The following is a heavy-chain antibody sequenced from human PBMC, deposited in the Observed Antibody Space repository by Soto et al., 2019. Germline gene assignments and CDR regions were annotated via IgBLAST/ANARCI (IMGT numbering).Heavy chain of an antibody. D-gene: IGHD2-15*01. CDR2: IYYSGRT. V-gene: IGHV4-61*01. CDR1: GGSVSSTYYY. CDR3: ARGGYSGRLYYFAY. Sequence: PSETLSLTCFVSGGSVSSTYYYWSWIRQPPGKGLEWIGYIYYSGRTDYKSSLKSRVTISLDPSKNQVSLKFNSVTAADTAVYYCARGGYSGRLYYFAYWGLGTLVTVSS. J-gene: IGHJ4*02.